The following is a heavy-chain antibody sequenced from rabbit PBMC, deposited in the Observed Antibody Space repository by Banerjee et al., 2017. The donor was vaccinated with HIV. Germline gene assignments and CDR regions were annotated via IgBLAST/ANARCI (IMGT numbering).Heavy chain of an antibody. J-gene: IGHJ4*01. CDR3: GRDPGYVGDGWYLDL. Sequence: QSLEESGGDLVKPGASLTLTCTASGFTLSSAWMYWVRQAPGKGLEWIGCIYSSNGDKWYASWVNGRFTISRSTSLNTVDLKMTSLTVADTATYFCGRDPGYVGDGWYLDLWGQGTLVTVS. CDR1: GFTLSSAW. D-gene: IGHD7-1*01. CDR2: IYSSNGDK. V-gene: IGHV1S43*01.